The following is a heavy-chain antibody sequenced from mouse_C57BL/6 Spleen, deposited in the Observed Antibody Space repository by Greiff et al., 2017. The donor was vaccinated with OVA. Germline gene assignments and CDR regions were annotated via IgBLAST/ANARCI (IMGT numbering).Heavy chain of an antibody. D-gene: IGHD2-4*01. J-gene: IGHJ3*01. CDR1: GYTFTSYW. Sequence: QVQLQQPGAELVKPGASVKLSCKASGYTFTSYWMQWVKQRPGQGLEWIGEIDPSDSYTNYNQKFKGKATLPVDTSSSTAYMQLSSLTSEDSAVYDCASSYDYDGPLAYWGQGTLVTVSA. CDR2: IDPSDSYT. CDR3: ASSYDYDGPLAY. V-gene: IGHV1-50*01.